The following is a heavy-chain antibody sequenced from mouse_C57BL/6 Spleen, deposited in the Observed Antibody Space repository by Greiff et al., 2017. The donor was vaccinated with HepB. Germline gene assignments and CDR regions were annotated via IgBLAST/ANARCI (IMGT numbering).Heavy chain of an antibody. J-gene: IGHJ1*03. CDR1: GFTFSDYG. V-gene: IGHV5-17*01. CDR2: ISSGSSTI. CDR3: AKESNYVWYFDV. D-gene: IGHD2-5*01. Sequence: EVKLVESGGGLVKPGGSLKLSCAASGFTFSDYGMHWVRQAPEKGLEWVAYISSGSSTIYYADTVKGRFTITRDNAKNTLFLQMTSLRSEDTAMYSCAKESNYVWYFDVWGTGTTVTVSS.